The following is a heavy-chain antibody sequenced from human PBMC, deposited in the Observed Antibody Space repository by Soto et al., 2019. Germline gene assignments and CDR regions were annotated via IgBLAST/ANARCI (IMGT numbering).Heavy chain of an antibody. CDR2: IWSDGNTK. V-gene: IGHV3-33*01. Sequence: GESLKISCAASGFTFSSYGMHWVRQAPGKGLEWVAVIWSDGNTKNYPDSVKGRFAISRDNSKNTLYLQMNSLRAEDTAMYYCATDGGGMPFAIWGQGTMVTVSS. D-gene: IGHD3-16*01. CDR3: ATDGGGMPFAI. CDR1: GFTFSSYG. J-gene: IGHJ3*02.